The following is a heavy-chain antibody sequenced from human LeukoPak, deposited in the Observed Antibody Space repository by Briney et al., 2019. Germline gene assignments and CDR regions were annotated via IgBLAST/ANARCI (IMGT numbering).Heavy chain of an antibody. CDR1: GFTVSRNY. V-gene: IGHV3-53*01. CDR3: ARAGPNSDY. Sequence: AGGSLSPSCAPSGFTVSRNYMSWVRQPAGKGREWVLFIYSGGSTYHPHSVKGRLTISKDNTKKALYLQMTSLRAEDTAVYDCARAGPNSDYWGQGTLVTAPS. D-gene: IGHD1/OR15-1a*01. J-gene: IGHJ4*02. CDR2: IYSGGST.